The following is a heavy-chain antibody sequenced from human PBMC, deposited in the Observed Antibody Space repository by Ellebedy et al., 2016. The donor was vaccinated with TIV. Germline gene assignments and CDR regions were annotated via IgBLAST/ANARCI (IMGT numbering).Heavy chain of an antibody. Sequence: ASVKVSCXISGADSFTRHGVSWVRQAPGQGFQWMAWISPHTGHTLHAQNFKGRVTMTTDTLTTTVYMEMRSLRFDDTAVYYCARNGPLGDSGSYYLVHWGQGTLVSVSS. CDR1: GADSFTRHG. CDR2: ISPHTGHT. D-gene: IGHD3-10*01. V-gene: IGHV1-18*01. CDR3: ARNGPLGDSGSYYLVH. J-gene: IGHJ4*02.